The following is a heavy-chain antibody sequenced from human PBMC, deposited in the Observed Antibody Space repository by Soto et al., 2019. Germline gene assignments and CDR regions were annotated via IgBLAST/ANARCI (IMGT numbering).Heavy chain of an antibody. J-gene: IGHJ3*02. CDR1: GGSISSSSYY. V-gene: IGHV4-39*02. CDR3: ARGYAFDN. CDR2: IYYSGST. Sequence: QLQLQESCPGLVKPSETLSLTCTVSGGSISSSSYYWGWIRQPPGKGLEWIGSIYYSGSTYYNPSLKSRVTISVDTAKNHISQKLSCVTAADTAVYYCARGYAFDNWGQGKMVTVSS.